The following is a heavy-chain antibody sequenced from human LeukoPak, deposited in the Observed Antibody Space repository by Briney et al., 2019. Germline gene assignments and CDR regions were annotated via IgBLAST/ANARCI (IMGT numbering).Heavy chain of an antibody. V-gene: IGHV3-9*03. J-gene: IGHJ4*02. CDR3: AKAAGGYYDSSGYYFFDY. CDR2: ISWNSGSI. Sequence: GGSLRLSCAASGFTFDDYAMHWVRQAPGKGLEWVSGISWNSGSIGYAVSVKGRFTISRDNAKNSLYLQMNSLRAEDMALYYCAKAAGGYYDSSGYYFFDYWGQGTLVTVSS. D-gene: IGHD3-22*01. CDR1: GFTFDDYA.